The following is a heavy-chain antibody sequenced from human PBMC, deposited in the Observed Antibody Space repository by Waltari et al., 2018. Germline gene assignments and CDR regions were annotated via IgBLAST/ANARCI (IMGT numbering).Heavy chain of an antibody. J-gene: IGHJ3*02. Sequence: QVQLQESGPGLVKPSETLSLTCAVSGYSISSGYYWGWIRQPPGKGLEWIGSIYHSGSTNYSPSLKSRVTISLDTSKNQFSLKVNSATAADTAVYYCAKEGLDDTFDIWGQGTMVTVSS. V-gene: IGHV4-38-2*02. CDR3: AKEGLDDTFDI. CDR1: GYSISSGYY. D-gene: IGHD1-1*01. CDR2: IYHSGST.